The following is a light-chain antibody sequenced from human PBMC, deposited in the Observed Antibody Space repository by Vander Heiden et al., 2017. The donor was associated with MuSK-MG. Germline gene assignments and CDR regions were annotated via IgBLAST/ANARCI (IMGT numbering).Light chain of an antibody. V-gene: IGKV1-33*01. CDR1: QDISNN. CDR2: DVS. J-gene: IGKJ3*01. Sequence: DIQMTQPPSPLSASVGDRVTTTCQASQDISNNLNWYQQTPGRAPKLLIYDVSNLEAGVPSKFSGSGSGTDFTFTISSLQPEDVAAYYCQQYNNLPFTFGPGTKVDI. CDR3: QQYNNLPFT.